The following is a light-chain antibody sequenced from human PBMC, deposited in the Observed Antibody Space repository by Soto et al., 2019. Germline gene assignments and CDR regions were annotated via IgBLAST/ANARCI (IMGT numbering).Light chain of an antibody. CDR1: QGINNW. V-gene: IGKV1-12*01. Sequence: DIQMTQSPSSVSASIGDRVTITCRASQGINNWLALYQQTPGKAPNLLIYATSTLQSGVPSRFSGSGSGTEFTLTISSLQPEDFATYYCQQANSFPHTVGGGTKVEIK. CDR3: QQANSFPHT. J-gene: IGKJ4*01. CDR2: ATS.